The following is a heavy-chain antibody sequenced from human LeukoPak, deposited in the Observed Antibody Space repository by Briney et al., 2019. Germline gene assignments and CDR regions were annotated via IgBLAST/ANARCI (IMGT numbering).Heavy chain of an antibody. D-gene: IGHD3-16*02. CDR1: GYTFTGYY. J-gene: IGHJ4*02. V-gene: IGHV1-2*02. CDR2: INPNSGGT. Sequence: ASVKVSCKASGYTFTGYYMHWVRQAPGQGLEWMGWINPNSGGTKYAQKFQGRVTMTRDTSITTVYMELSRLRSDDTAVYYCARDVWSTRYDYVWGSYRYPDYWGQGILVPVSS. CDR3: ARDVWSTRYDYVWGSYRYPDY.